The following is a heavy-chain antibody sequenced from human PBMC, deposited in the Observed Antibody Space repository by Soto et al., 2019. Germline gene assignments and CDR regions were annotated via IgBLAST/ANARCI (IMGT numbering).Heavy chain of an antibody. CDR2: ITATGDRT. CDR3: ATMNGYFEY. CDR1: GFRFSSYS. D-gene: IGHD3-22*01. Sequence: GGSLRLSCADSGFRFSSYSMSWVHQTPGKGLEWVAAITATGDRTYYADSVTGRFTISRDNSKKTHYLQMTSLRAEDTAMYYCATMNGYFEYWGQGTPVTVSS. J-gene: IGHJ4*02. V-gene: IGHV3-23*01.